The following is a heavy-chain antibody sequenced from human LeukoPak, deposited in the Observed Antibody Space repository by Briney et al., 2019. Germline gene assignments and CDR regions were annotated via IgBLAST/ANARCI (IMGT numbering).Heavy chain of an antibody. CDR2: MNQDGSEK. V-gene: IGHV3-7*01. CDR3: ARESHATFDY. CDR1: GFTFSNYW. Sequence: GGSLRLSCADSGFTFSNYWRSWVRQAPGKGLEWVANMNQDGSEKYYVDSVKGRFTISRDNAKNSLYLQINSPRAEDTAVYYCARESHATFDYWGQGTLVIVSS. D-gene: IGHD1-26*01. J-gene: IGHJ4*02.